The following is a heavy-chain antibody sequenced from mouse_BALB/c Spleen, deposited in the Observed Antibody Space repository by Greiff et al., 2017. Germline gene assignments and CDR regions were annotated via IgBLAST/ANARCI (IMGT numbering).Heavy chain of an antibody. V-gene: IGHV1S29*02. D-gene: IGHD2-3*01. CDR1: GYTFTDYN. J-gene: IGHJ3*01. CDR2: IYPYNCGT. CDR3: AYDGYSFAY. Sequence: VQLQQSGPELVKPGASVKISCKASGYTFTDYNMHWVKQSHGKSLEWIGYIYPYNCGTGYNQKFKSQSTLTVDNSSSTAYLELRSLTSEDSAVYYCAYDGYSFAYWGQGTLVTVSA.